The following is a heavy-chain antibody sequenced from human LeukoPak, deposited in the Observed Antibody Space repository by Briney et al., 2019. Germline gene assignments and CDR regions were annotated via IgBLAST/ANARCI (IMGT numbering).Heavy chain of an antibody. J-gene: IGHJ5*02. V-gene: IGHV4-59*02. CDR3: ARGGYYGSGNDFRFDP. CDR1: GASVRGYY. CDR2: IHYTGNT. D-gene: IGHD3-10*01. Sequence: SETLSLTCTVSGASVRGYYWSWIRQPPGKGLEWIGYIHYTGNTDYNPSLTSRVTMSVDTSKNQFSLMLTSVTAADTAVYYCARGGYYGSGNDFRFDPWGQGTLVTVSS.